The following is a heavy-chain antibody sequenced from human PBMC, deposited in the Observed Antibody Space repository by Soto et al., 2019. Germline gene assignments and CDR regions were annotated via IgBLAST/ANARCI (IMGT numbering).Heavy chain of an antibody. J-gene: IGHJ4*01. Sequence: ASVKDSCKASGGTFSSYTISWVRQAPGQGLEWMGRIIPILGIANYAQKFQGRVTITADKSTSTAYMELSSLRSEDTAVYYCAAESTAILYFFYWGHGTLVTVSS. CDR2: IIPILGIA. V-gene: IGHV1-69*02. CDR1: GGTFSSYT. CDR3: AAESTAILYFFY. D-gene: IGHD2-8*01.